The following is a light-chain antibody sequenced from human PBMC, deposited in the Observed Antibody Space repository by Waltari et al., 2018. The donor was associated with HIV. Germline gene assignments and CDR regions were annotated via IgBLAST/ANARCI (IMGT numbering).Light chain of an antibody. CDR2: EAS. CDR1: QNIGRA. V-gene: IGKV1-12*01. CDR3: QQARNFPHT. J-gene: IGKJ2*01. Sequence: DIQMTQSPSSVSASVGGAVSISCRASQNIGRALAWYQLKPGRAPRLLIYEASRSDEGVPTRFKGSGSRSSFTLDITNLQPEDFAIYFCQQARNFPHTFAEG.